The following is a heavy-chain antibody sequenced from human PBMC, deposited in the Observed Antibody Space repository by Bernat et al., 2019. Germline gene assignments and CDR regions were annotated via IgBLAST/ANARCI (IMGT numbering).Heavy chain of an antibody. CDR2: ISYDGSNK. CDR1: GFTFRSYG. J-gene: IGHJ4*02. CDR3: ASLRADSTKGYYSDY. Sequence: QVHLVESGGGVVQPGRSLGLSCAASGFTFRSYGMHWVRQAPGMGLEWVAVISYDGSNKYYGDSVKGRFTISRDNSKKTLYLQMNSLRAEDTAVYYCASLRADSTKGYYSDYWGQGTLVTVSS. D-gene: IGHD2-8*01. V-gene: IGHV3-30*03.